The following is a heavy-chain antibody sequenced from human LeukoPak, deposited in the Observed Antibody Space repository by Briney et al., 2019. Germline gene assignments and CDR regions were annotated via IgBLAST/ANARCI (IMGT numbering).Heavy chain of an antibody. V-gene: IGHV1-2*06. CDR3: ARGDYYDSSGYSIDX. CDR1: GYTFTGYY. Sequence: ASVKVSCKASGYTFTGYYMHWVRQAPGQGLEWMGRINPNSGGTNYAQKFQGRVTMTRDTSISTAYMELSRLRSDDTAVYYCARGDYYDSSGYSIDXWGQGTLVTVSS. J-gene: IGHJ4*02. CDR2: INPNSGGT. D-gene: IGHD3-22*01.